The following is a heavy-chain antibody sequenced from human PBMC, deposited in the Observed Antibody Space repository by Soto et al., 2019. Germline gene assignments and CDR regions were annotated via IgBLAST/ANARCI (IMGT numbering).Heavy chain of an antibody. J-gene: IGHJ5*02. Sequence: EVQLLESGGGFVQPGGSLRLSCVASGFTFEYYAMTWVRQAPGKGLEWVSSISDSDGRTYYADAVKGRFTISRDNSKSTLYLQMNTLSPEDTAAYYCVRDLMLWGGTWFDPWGKGTPVTVSS. D-gene: IGHD2-2*01. CDR1: GFTFEYYA. V-gene: IGHV3-23*01. CDR2: ISDSDGRT. CDR3: VRDLMLWGGTWFDP.